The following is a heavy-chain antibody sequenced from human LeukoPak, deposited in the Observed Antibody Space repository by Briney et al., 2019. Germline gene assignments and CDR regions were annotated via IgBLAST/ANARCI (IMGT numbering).Heavy chain of an antibody. CDR3: ARVSTVTTHQKIMYFDY. Sequence: GASVKVSCKASGGTFSSYAISWVRQAPGQGLEWMGGIIPIFGTANYAQKFQGRVTITADESTSTAYMELSSLRSEDTAVYYCARVSTVTTHQKIMYFDYWGQGTLVTVSS. J-gene: IGHJ4*02. V-gene: IGHV1-69*13. CDR2: IIPIFGTA. CDR1: GGTFSSYA. D-gene: IGHD4-17*01.